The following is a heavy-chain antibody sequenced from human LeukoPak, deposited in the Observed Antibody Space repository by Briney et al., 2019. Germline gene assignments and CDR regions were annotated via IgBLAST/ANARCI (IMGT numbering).Heavy chain of an antibody. CDR2: IKQGGSKK. CDR3: AREEHYDFWSGYYYYYGMDV. J-gene: IGHJ6*02. D-gene: IGHD3-3*01. V-gene: IGHV3-7*01. Sequence: GGSLRLSGAAAGFTFSSYWMSWVRQAPGKGLEGVANIKQGGSKKYYVDSVKGRFTISRDNAKNSLYLQMNSLRAEDTAVYYCAREEHYDFWSGYYYYYGMDVWGQGTTVTVSS. CDR1: GFTFSSYW.